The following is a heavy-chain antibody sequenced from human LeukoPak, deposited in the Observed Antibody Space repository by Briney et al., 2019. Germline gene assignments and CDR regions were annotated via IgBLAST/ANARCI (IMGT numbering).Heavy chain of an antibody. D-gene: IGHD3-3*01. CDR2: IYNSETT. V-gene: IGHV4-59*02. Sequence: SETLSLTCTVSGASVSSHYWSWLRQPPGKELEWIGYIYNSETTNYNPSLKSRVTISVDTSMNQFSLKLTSVTPADTAVYYCANKRSGWFDPWGQGTLVTVSS. J-gene: IGHJ5*02. CDR1: GASVSSHY. CDR3: ANKRSGWFDP.